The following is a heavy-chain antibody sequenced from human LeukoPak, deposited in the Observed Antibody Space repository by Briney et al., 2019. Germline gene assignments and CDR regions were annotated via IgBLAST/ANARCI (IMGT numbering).Heavy chain of an antibody. D-gene: IGHD3-10*01. CDR2: IYYSGST. CDR3: ARSHWFGETAFDY. CDR1: GGSISSYY. V-gene: IGHV4-59*08. Sequence: SETLSLTCTVSGGSISSYYWSWIRQPPGKGLEWIGYIYYSGSTNYNPSLKSRVTISVDTSKNQFSLKLSSVTAADTAVYYCARSHWFGETAFDYWGQGTLVTVSS. J-gene: IGHJ4*02.